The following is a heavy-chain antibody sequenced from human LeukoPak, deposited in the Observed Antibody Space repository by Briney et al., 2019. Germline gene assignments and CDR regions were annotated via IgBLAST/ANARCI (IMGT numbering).Heavy chain of an antibody. Sequence: SETLSLTCVVSGGSISSGGYSWSWIRQPPGKGLEWIGYIFHSGHTYYNPSLNSRVTISEDRSKNQFSLKLSSVTAADTAVYYCARATVSIAVAPAFDYWGQGTLVTVSS. V-gene: IGHV4-30-2*01. CDR1: GGSISSGGYS. CDR2: IFHSGHT. CDR3: ARATVSIAVAPAFDY. J-gene: IGHJ4*02. D-gene: IGHD6-19*01.